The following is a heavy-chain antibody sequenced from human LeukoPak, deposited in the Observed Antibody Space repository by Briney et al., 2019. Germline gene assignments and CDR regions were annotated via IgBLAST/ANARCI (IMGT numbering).Heavy chain of an antibody. CDR2: IYTSGST. V-gene: IGHV4-61*02. Sequence: SETLSLTCTVFGGSISSGSYYWSWIRQPAGKGLEWIGRIYTSGSTNYNPSLKSRVTISVDTSKNQFSLKLSSVTAADTAVYYCAREGYCSSTSCYPSDYYYYMDVWGKGTTVTVSS. J-gene: IGHJ6*03. CDR3: AREGYCSSTSCYPSDYYYYMDV. D-gene: IGHD2-2*01. CDR1: GGSISSGSYY.